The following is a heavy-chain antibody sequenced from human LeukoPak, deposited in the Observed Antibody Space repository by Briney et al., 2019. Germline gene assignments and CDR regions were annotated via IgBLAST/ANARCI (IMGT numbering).Heavy chain of an antibody. CDR1: GFTFSHYS. Sequence: GGSLRLSCAASGFTFSHYSMNWVRQAPGKGLEWVSHISSSSSAVNYADSVKGRFTISRDMAKNSLYLQMNSLRDEDTAVYYCARGRGILKDASIQYYFDNWGQGTLVTVSS. V-gene: IGHV3-48*02. CDR2: ISSSSSAV. CDR3: ARGRGILKDASIQYYFDN. D-gene: IGHD2-2*01. J-gene: IGHJ4*02.